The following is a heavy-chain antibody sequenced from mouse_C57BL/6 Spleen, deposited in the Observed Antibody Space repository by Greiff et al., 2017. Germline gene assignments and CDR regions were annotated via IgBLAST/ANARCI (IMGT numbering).Heavy chain of an antibody. CDR2: IHPNSGST. V-gene: IGHV1-64*01. J-gene: IGHJ2*01. Sequence: VQLQQSGAELVKPGASVKLSCKASGYTFTSYWMHWVKQRPGQGLEWIGMIHPNSGSTNYNEKFKSKATLTVDKSSSTAYMQLSSLTSEDSAVYYCARSITTVVATRVDYWGQGTTRTVSS. CDR1: GYTFTSYW. CDR3: ARSITTVVATRVDY. D-gene: IGHD1-1*01.